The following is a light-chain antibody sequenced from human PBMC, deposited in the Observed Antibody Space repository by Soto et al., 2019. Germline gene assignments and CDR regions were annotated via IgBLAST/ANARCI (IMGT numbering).Light chain of an antibody. CDR1: QDISNY. V-gene: IGKV1-33*01. J-gene: IGKJ4*01. CDR3: QQYDNLSLT. CDR2: DAS. Sequence: IHITHSPSSLSASVGDRVIITCQASQDISNYLNWYQQKPGKAPKLLIYDASNLETGVPSRFSGSGSGTDFTFTISSLQPEDIATYYCQQYDNLSLTFGGGTKVDIK.